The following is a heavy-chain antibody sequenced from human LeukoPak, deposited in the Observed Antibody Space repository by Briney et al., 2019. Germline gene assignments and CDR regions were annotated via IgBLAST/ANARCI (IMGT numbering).Heavy chain of an antibody. CDR2: ISHKGGST. CDR1: GFTFSNYA. CDR3: VKDTTLYSTTKGAVDYSDY. D-gene: IGHD6-13*01. V-gene: IGHV3-64D*09. J-gene: IGHJ4*02. Sequence: PGGSLRLSCSASGFTFSNYAMHWVRQAPGKGLEYVSAISHKGGSTYYADSVKGRFTISRDNSKNTLYLQMSSLRAEDTAVYHCVKDTTLYSTTKGAVDYSDYWGQGTLVTVSS.